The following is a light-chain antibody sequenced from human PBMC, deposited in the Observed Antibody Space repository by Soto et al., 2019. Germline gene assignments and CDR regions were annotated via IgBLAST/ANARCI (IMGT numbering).Light chain of an antibody. V-gene: IGKV1-17*01. CDR1: QGIRND. J-gene: IGKJ1*01. CDR3: LQHNSHPRT. CDR2: SAS. Sequence: DIQMTQSPSSLSASIGDRVTITCRASQGIRNDLAWFQQKPGKAPKRLIYSASSLQSGVPSRFSGSGSGTEFTLTISSLQPEDFATYYCLQHNSHPRTFGQGTKVAI.